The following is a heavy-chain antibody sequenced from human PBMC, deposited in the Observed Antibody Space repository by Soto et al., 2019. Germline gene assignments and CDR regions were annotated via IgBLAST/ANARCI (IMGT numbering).Heavy chain of an antibody. CDR3: ARDLRFSGVGRGMDV. CDR1: GGSISSYY. CDR2: IYYSGST. V-gene: IGHV4-59*01. D-gene: IGHD1-26*01. J-gene: IGHJ6*04. Sequence: SETLSLTCTVSGGSISSYYWSWIRQPPGKGLEWIGYIYYSGSTNYNPSLKSRVTISVDTSKNQFSLKLSSVTAADTAVYYCARDLRFSGVGRGMDVWGKGTTVTV.